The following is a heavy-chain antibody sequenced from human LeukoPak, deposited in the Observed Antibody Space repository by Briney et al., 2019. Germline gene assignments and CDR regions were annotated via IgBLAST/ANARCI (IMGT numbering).Heavy chain of an antibody. V-gene: IGHV3-53*01. J-gene: IGHJ3*02. Sequence: PGGSLRLSCAASGFTVSRNYINWVPQAPGKARVGVSVIYSGGSTYYPDSVKGRFTISRDNSKNTLYLQMNSLRAEDTAVYYCARDRRGVGAFDIWGQGTMVTVSS. CDR1: GFTVSRNY. CDR3: ARDRRGVGAFDI. CDR2: IYSGGST. D-gene: IGHD3-10*01.